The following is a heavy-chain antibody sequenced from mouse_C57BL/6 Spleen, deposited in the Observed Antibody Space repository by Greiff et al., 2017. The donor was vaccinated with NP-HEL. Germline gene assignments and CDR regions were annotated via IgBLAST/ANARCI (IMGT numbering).Heavy chain of an antibody. CDR2: ISSGSSTI. Sequence: EVMLVESGGGLVKPGGSLKLSCAASGFTFSDYGMHWVRQAPEKGLEWVAYISSGSSTIYYADTVKGRFPISRDNAKNTLFLQMTSLRSEETAMYYCARGYSNAMDYWGQGTSVTVSS. CDR3: ARGYSNAMDY. CDR1: GFTFSDYG. V-gene: IGHV5-17*01. D-gene: IGHD2-5*01. J-gene: IGHJ4*01.